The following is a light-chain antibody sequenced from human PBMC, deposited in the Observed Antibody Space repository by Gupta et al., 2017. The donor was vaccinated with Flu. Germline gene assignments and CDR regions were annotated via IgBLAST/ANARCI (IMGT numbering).Light chain of an antibody. J-gene: IGLJ2*01. CDR2: STT. CDR3: LLYDGGALI. CDR1: TGAVTSANF. V-gene: IGLV7-43*01. Sequence: QTVVTQEPSLPVSPGGTVTLTCASSTGAVTSANFPNWFQQKPGQAPRALIYSTTNKQSWTPARFSGSLLGDKAALTLSGVQTEDEAEYFCLLYDGGALIFGGGTKLTVL.